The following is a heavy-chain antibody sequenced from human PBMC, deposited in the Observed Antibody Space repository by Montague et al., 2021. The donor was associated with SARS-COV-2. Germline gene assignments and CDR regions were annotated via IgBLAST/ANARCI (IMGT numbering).Heavy chain of an antibody. CDR2: IYSGGST. CDR3: ARAPRVGATTWFDY. D-gene: IGHD1-26*01. CDR1: GFTVSSNY. Sequence: YLRLSCAASGFTVSSNYMSWVRQAPGKGLEWVSVIYSGGSTYYADSVKGRFTISRDNSKNTLYLQMNSLRAEDTAVYYCARAPRVGATTWFDYWGQGTLVTVSS. J-gene: IGHJ4*02. V-gene: IGHV3-66*01.